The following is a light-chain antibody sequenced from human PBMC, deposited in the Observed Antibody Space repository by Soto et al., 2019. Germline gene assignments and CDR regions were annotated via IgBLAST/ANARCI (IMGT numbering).Light chain of an antibody. J-gene: IGKJ1*01. CDR2: AVS. CDR1: QSISNSY. Sequence: EIVLTQSPGTLSLSPGERATLSCRASQSISNSYLAWYQQKPGQAPRLLIYAVSSRATGIPDRFSGSGSGTDFTLTISSLQPEDFATYYCQQSYSTRTFGQGTKVEIK. CDR3: QQSYSTRT. V-gene: IGKV3-20*01.